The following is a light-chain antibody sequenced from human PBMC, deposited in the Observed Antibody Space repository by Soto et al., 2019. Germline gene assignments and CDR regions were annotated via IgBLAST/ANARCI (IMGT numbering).Light chain of an antibody. CDR3: QQYGSSGT. V-gene: IGKV3-20*01. Sequence: EIVFTQSPGTLSLSPGERATLSCRASQSVSSDYLAWYQQKPGQAPRLLIYGASSRATGIPDRFSGSGSGTDFTLTISRLEPEDFAVYYCQQYGSSGTLGQGTKVDIK. CDR1: QSVSSDY. J-gene: IGKJ1*01. CDR2: GAS.